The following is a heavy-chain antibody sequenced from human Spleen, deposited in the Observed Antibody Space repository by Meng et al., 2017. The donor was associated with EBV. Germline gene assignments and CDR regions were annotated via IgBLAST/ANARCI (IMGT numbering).Heavy chain of an antibody. CDR1: GASVSGKRAV. CDR2: TYYRSKWYN. CDR3: ARGVVVIAASPGWFDP. V-gene: IGHV6-1*01. J-gene: IGHJ5*02. D-gene: IGHD2-15*01. Sequence: ALFKPSPTRASPCPISGASVSGKRAVWNWMRQSTSRGLDWLGRTYYRSKWYNDYAISVKGRITINPDTSKNQFSLQLNSVTPEDTAVYFCARGVVVIAASPGWFDPWGQGTLVTVSS.